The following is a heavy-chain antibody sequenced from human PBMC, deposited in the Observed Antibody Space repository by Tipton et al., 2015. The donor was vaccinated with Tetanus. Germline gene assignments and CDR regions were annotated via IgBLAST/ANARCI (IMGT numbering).Heavy chain of an antibody. V-gene: IGHV3-21*01. CDR3: ARGMAEASNCGGDCYSDY. CDR1: GFRFDLYG. J-gene: IGHJ4*02. CDR2: ISSSSRYI. D-gene: IGHD2-21*02. Sequence: QLVQSGGGVVQPGKSLRLSCTASGFRFDLYGMSWVRQTPGKGLEWVSSISSSSRYIYYADSVKGRFTISRDNAKNSLYLQMISLRAEDTAVYSCARGMAEASNCGGDCYSDYWGQGTLVTVSS.